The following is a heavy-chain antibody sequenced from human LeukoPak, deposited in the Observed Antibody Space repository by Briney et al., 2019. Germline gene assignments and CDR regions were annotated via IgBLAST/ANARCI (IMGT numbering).Heavy chain of an antibody. Sequence: GGSLRLSCAASGFTFSNYAMSWVRQAPGKGLEWVSATSGSGGTTYYADSVKGRFTISRDNSKNTLYLQMNSLRAEDTAVYYCAKNNIFLDYYDSSGYYLFDPWGQGTLVTVSS. V-gene: IGHV3-23*01. J-gene: IGHJ5*02. D-gene: IGHD3-22*01. CDR2: TSGSGGTT. CDR3: AKNNIFLDYYDSSGYYLFDP. CDR1: GFTFSNYA.